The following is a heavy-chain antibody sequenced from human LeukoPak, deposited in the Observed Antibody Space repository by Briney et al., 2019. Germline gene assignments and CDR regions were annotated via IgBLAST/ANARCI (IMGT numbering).Heavy chain of an antibody. V-gene: IGHV3-53*01. Sequence: GGSLRLSCAASGFTVSSNYMSWVRQAPGKGLEWVSVIYSGGSTYYADSVKGRFTISRDNSKNTLYLQMNSLRAEDTTVYYCARSPLERLSPWNYYYYMDVWGKGTTVTISS. CDR3: ARSPLERLSPWNYYYYMDV. J-gene: IGHJ6*03. CDR2: IYSGGST. D-gene: IGHD1-1*01. CDR1: GFTVSSNY.